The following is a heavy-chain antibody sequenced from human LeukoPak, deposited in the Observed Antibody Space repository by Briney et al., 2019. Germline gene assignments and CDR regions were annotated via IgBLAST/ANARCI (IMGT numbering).Heavy chain of an antibody. CDR2: ISSNGGST. V-gene: IGHV3-64*01. CDR3: AREGYSSGFNWFDP. CDR1: GFTFSSYA. Sequence: GGSLRLSCAASGFTFSSYAMHWVRQAPGKGLEYVSAISSNGGSTYYANSVKGRFTISRDNSKNTLYLQMGSLRAEDVAVYYCAREGYSSGFNWFDPWGQGTLVTVSS. J-gene: IGHJ5*02. D-gene: IGHD6-19*01.